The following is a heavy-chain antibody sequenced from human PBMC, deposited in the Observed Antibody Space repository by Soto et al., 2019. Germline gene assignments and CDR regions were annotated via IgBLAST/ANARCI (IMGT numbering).Heavy chain of an antibody. D-gene: IGHD2-21*01. CDR1: GFTFSNYW. CDR3: ASDRHIGP. J-gene: IGHJ5*02. CDR2: IKEEGSER. Sequence: EVQLVESGGDLVQPGGSLRLSCAASGFTFSNYWMSWVRQAPGKGLEWVANIKEEGSERNYVDSVKGRFTISRDNAENSLYLEMNSWRAEVAAVYYCASDRHIGPWGQGTLVTVSS. V-gene: IGHV3-7*01.